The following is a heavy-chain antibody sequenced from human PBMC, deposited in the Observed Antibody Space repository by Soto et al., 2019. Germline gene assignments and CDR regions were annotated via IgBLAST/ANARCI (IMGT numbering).Heavy chain of an antibody. D-gene: IGHD3-16*01. CDR1: GYSIGSGYY. CDR3: ARGLSSYANWFDP. J-gene: IGHJ5*02. V-gene: IGHV4-38-2*01. CDR2: IYHSGST. Sequence: TSETLSLTCAVSGYSIGSGYYWGWIRQPPGKGLEWIGSIYHSGSTYYNPSLKSRVTISVDTSKNQFSLKLSSVTAADTAVYYCARGLSSYANWFDPWGQGTLVTVSS.